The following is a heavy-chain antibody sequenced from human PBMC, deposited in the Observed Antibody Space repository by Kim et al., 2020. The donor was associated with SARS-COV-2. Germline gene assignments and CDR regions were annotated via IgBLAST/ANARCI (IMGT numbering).Heavy chain of an antibody. Sequence: SETLSLTCTVSGGSISSYYWSWIRQPPGKGLEWIGYIYYSGSTNYNPSLKSRVTISVDTSKNQFSLKLSSVTAADTAVYYCARECLMPHYSRSYYDFWSGYYSSPHNWFDPWGQGTLVTVSS. CDR3: ARECLMPHYSRSYYDFWSGYYSSPHNWFDP. CDR2: IYYSGST. D-gene: IGHD3-3*01. V-gene: IGHV4-59*01. J-gene: IGHJ5*02. CDR1: GGSISSYY.